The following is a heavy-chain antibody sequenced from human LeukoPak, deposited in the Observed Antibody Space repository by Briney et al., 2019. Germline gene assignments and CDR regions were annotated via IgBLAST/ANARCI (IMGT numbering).Heavy chain of an antibody. V-gene: IGHV4-31*03. J-gene: IGHJ4*02. CDR3: ARDYTGSYYFDY. Sequence: SETLSLTCTVSGGSISSGSYYWRWIRQHAGKGLEWIGYISYSGSTFYNPSLKSRLTISVDTSKNQFSLKLSSVTAADTAVYYCARDYTGSYYFDYWGQGTLVTVSS. CDR2: ISYSGST. D-gene: IGHD1-26*01. CDR1: GGSISSGSYY.